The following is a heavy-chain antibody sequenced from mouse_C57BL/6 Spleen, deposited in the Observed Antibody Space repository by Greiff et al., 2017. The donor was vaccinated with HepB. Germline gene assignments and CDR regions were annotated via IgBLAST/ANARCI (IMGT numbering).Heavy chain of an antibody. CDR3: ARDPGYYYGSSYGYFDY. CDR1: GYSITSGYY. V-gene: IGHV3-6*01. D-gene: IGHD1-1*01. Sequence: EVKLMESGPGLVKPSQSLSLTCSVTGYSITSGYYWNWIRQFPGNKLEWMGYISYDGSNNYNPSLKNRISITRDTSKNQFFLKLNSVTTEDTATYYCARDPGYYYGSSYGYFDYWGQGTTLTVSS. J-gene: IGHJ2*01. CDR2: ISYDGSN.